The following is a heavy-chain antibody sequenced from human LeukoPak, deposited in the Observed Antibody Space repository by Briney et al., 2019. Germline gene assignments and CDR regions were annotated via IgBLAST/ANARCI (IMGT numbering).Heavy chain of an antibody. CDR1: GYTFTNYD. V-gene: IGHV1-8*01. CDR2: MRPNTGDT. Sequence: ASVKVSCKASGYTFTNYDFDWVRQAPGQGLEWLGWMRPNTGDTHSALKFQGRVTMTRDTSITTAYMELSSLASDDTAVYFCAISTGWYRFDYWGQGTKVTVSS. D-gene: IGHD6-19*01. J-gene: IGHJ4*02. CDR3: AISTGWYRFDY.